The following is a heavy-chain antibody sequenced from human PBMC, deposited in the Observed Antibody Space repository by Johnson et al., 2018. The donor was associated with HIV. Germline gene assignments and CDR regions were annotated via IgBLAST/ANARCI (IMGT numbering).Heavy chain of an antibody. CDR1: GFTFSSYA. CDR3: ARGRDSSGFNDAFDI. V-gene: IGHV3-30-3*01. J-gene: IGHJ3*02. CDR2: ISYDGSNK. Sequence: QVQLVESGGGVVQPGRSLRLSCAASGFTFSSYAMHWVRQAPGKGLEWVAVISYDGSNKYYADSVKGRFTISRDNSKNTLYLQMNSLRAEDTAVYYCARGRDSSGFNDAFDIWGQGTMVTVSS. D-gene: IGHD3-22*01.